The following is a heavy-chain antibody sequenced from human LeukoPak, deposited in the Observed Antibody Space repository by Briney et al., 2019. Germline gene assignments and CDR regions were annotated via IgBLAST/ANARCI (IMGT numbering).Heavy chain of an antibody. CDR3: ARLSSGSSTWYDIDY. CDR2: IYYSGST. J-gene: IGHJ4*02. V-gene: IGHV4-59*08. CDR1: GGSISSFY. Sequence: PSETLSLTCTVSGGSISSFYWSWIRQPPGKGPEWIGYIYYSGSTNYNPSLKSRVTISVDTSKNQFSLKLNSVTAADTAVYYCARLSSGSSTWYDIDYWGQGTLVTVSS. D-gene: IGHD6-13*01.